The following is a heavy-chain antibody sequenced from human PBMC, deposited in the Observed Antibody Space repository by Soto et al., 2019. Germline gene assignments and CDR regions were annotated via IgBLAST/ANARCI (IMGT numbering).Heavy chain of an antibody. CDR3: AGMPYTSGLRFDP. CDR2: LDRSGVT. V-gene: IGHV4-30-2*01. J-gene: IGHJ5*02. CDR1: GDSSSTSTYS. D-gene: IGHD6-19*01. Sequence: PAETLSLTCRFSGDSSSTSTYSWSWIQQPQGQALAWVRFLDRSGVTSYTPSLKSRVSISLDTSNNQCSLKLRSVTAADTAVYYCAGMPYTSGLRFDPWGPGTLVTVSS.